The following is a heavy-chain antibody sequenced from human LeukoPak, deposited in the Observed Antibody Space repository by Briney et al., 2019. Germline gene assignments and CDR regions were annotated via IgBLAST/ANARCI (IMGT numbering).Heavy chain of an antibody. CDR3: ARGPNDFWSGYYSHYFDY. CDR2: INHSGST. J-gene: IGHJ4*02. D-gene: IGHD3-3*01. Sequence: PSETLSLTCAVYGGSFSGYYWSWIRQPPGKGLEWIGEINHSGSTNYNPPLKSRVTISVDTSKNQFSLKLSSVTAADTAVYYCARGPNDFWSGYYSHYFDYWGQGTLVTVSS. V-gene: IGHV4-34*01. CDR1: GGSFSGYY.